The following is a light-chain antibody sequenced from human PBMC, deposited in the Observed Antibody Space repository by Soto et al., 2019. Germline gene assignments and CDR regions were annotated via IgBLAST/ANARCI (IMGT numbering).Light chain of an antibody. CDR1: QSVSRH. J-gene: IGKJ4*01. V-gene: IGKV3-11*01. CDR2: DAS. CDR3: QQRNNWPPVT. Sequence: LVLPPSPAPLSLSPGERSPLSFRARQSVSRHLAWYQQQPAQAPRLLIYDASNRATGIPPRFSGSGSGTAFNLPISSLQTPDFAAYYRQQRNNWPPVTVGRGTQGDIK.